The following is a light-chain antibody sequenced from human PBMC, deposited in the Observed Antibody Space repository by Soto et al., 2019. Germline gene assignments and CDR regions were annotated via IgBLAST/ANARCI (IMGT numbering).Light chain of an antibody. CDR1: SSDVGGYND. Sequence: QSALTQPASVSGSPGQSITISCTGTSSDVGGYNDVSWYQQHAGKAPTLMIYDVSNRPSGVSNRFSGSKSGNTASLTISGLQAEDEADYYCSSYTSSSTVVFGGGTKLTAL. J-gene: IGLJ2*01. CDR3: SSYTSSSTVV. CDR2: DVS. V-gene: IGLV2-14*01.